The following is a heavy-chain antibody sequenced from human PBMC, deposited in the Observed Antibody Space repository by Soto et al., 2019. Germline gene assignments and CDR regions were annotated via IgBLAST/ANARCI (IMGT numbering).Heavy chain of an antibody. D-gene: IGHD2-2*01. V-gene: IGHV1-3*01. CDR2: INAGNGNT. J-gene: IGHJ4*02. CDR1: GYTFTSYA. Sequence: ASVKVSCKASGYTFTSYAMHWVRQAPGQRLEWMGWINAGNGNTKYSQKFQGRVTITRDTSASTAYMELSSLRSEDTAVYYCARDLRGLPLPTTIVVVPAATLFDYWGQGTLVTVSS. CDR3: ARDLRGLPLPTTIVVVPAATLFDY.